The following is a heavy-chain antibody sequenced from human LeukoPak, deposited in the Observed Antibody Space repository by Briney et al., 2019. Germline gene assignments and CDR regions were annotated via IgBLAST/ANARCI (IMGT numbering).Heavy chain of an antibody. CDR1: GYSFTSYW. CDR3: ARSDSYAVWPSFDY. Sequence: GESLKISRKGSGYSFTSYWIGWVRQMPGKGLEWMVIIYPGDSDTRYSPSFQGQVTISADKSISTAYLQWSSLKASDTAMYYCARSDSYAVWPSFDYWGQGTLVTVSS. CDR2: IYPGDSDT. V-gene: IGHV5-51*01. J-gene: IGHJ4*02. D-gene: IGHD5-18*01.